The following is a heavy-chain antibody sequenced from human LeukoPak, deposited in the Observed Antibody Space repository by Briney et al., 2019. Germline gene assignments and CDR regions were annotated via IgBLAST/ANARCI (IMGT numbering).Heavy chain of an antibody. CDR2: ISYDGSNK. CDR1: GFTFSSYG. Sequence: GGSLRLSCAASGFTFSSYGMHWVRQAPGKGLEWVAVISYDGSNKYYADSVKGRFTISRDNAKNSLYLQMNSPRAEDTALYYCARIRRATIAGDALDIWGQGTMVIVSS. J-gene: IGHJ3*02. D-gene: IGHD6-13*01. CDR3: ARIRRATIAGDALDI. V-gene: IGHV3-30*03.